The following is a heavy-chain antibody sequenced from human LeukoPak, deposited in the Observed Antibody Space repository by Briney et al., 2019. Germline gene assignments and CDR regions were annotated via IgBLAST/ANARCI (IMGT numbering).Heavy chain of an antibody. Sequence: SETLSLTCTVSGGSISSYFWSWIRQPPGKGLEWIGYIHYSGSTNYNPSLKSRVTISVDTSKNQFSLKLSSVTAADTAVYYCAGGGYGWFDPWGQGTLVAVSS. V-gene: IGHV4-59*01. J-gene: IGHJ5*02. CDR2: IHYSGST. CDR1: GGSISSYF. CDR3: AGGGYGWFDP. D-gene: IGHD1-26*01.